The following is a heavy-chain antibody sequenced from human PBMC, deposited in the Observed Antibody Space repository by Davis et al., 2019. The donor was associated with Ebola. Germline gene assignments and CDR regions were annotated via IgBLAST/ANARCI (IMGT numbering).Heavy chain of an antibody. CDR1: GYSFTSYW. CDR3: ARPSTSGQGNAFNI. V-gene: IGHV5-51*01. J-gene: IGHJ3*02. D-gene: IGHD2-8*01. CDR2: IYPGDSDT. Sequence: KVSCKGSGYSFTSYWIGWVRQMPGKGLEWMGIIYPGDSDTRYSPSFQGQVTISADKSISTAYLQWSSLKASDTALYYCARPSTSGQGNAFNIWGQGTMVRVSS.